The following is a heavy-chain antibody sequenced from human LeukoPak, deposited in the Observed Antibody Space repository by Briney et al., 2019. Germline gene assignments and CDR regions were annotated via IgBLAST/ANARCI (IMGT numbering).Heavy chain of an antibody. J-gene: IGHJ4*02. Sequence: GGSLRLSCAASGFTFSNYWVHWVRQAPGKGLVWVSRINRDGSTTKYADSVKGRFTASRDNAKKTLNLQMNSLRAEDTAVYYCARDKKSGESSEVDYWGQGTLVTVSS. CDR1: GFTFSNYW. V-gene: IGHV3-74*03. D-gene: IGHD3-10*01. CDR2: INRDGSTT. CDR3: ARDKKSGESSEVDY.